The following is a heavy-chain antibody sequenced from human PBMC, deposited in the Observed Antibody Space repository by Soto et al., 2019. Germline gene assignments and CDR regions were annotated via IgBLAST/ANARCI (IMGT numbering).Heavy chain of an antibody. J-gene: IGHJ4*02. CDR2: ISYDGSNK. Sequence: GGSLRLSCAASGFTFSSYGMHWVRQAPGKGLEWVAVISYDGSNKYYAGSVKGRFTISRDNSKNTLYLQMNSLRAEDTAVYYCAKFPDYWGQGTLVTVSS. CDR3: AKFPDY. V-gene: IGHV3-30*18. CDR1: GFTFSSYG.